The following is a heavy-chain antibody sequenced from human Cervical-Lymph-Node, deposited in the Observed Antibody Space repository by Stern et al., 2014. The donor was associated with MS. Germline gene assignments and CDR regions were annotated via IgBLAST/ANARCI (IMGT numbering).Heavy chain of an antibody. J-gene: IGHJ4*02. Sequence: QVQLQESGPGLVKPSQTLSLTCTVSGGSISSGGYYWSWIRQHNGKGLEWIGYIYYSGSTSYNPSLKSRVTISLDTSKSQFSLKLSSVTAADTAVYYCAKYRVFGGVIVVDYWGQGTLVTVSS. CDR1: GGSISSGGYY. D-gene: IGHD3-16*02. CDR3: AKYRVFGGVIVVDY. V-gene: IGHV4-31*03. CDR2: IYYSGST.